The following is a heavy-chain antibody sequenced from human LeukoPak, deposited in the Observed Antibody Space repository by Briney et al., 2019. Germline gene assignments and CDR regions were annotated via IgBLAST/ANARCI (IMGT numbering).Heavy chain of an antibody. CDR2: INAGNGNT. CDR3: ARALRYNWNDVFGY. J-gene: IGHJ4*02. Sequence: ASVKVSCKASGYTFTSYAMHWVRQAPGQRLEWMGWINAGNGNTKYSQKFQGRVTITRDTSASTANMELSSLRSEDTAVYYCARALRYNWNDVFGYWGQGTLVTVSS. CDR1: GYTFTSYA. D-gene: IGHD1-1*01. V-gene: IGHV1-3*01.